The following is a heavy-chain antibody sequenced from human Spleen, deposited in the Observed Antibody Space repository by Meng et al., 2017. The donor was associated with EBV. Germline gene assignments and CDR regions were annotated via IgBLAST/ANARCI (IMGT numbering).Heavy chain of an antibody. J-gene: IGHJ4*02. V-gene: IGHV1-2*02. CDR2: IDPPSGGE. D-gene: IGHD5-12*01. CDR1: STPTTAYT. Sequence: VQLLQCLHEVNKHGHSVTVPCKSASTPTTAYTIRAVRQTPGHGLMWMAGIDPPSGGENYAQKFQDRVIMSRNTSINTPYMEVSSLTSNDTAVYFCARGGTGYDYAFEYWGQGTLVTVSS. CDR3: ARGGTGYDYAFEY.